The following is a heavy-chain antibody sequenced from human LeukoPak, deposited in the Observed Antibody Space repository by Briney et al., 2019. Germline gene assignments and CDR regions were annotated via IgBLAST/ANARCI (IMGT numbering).Heavy chain of an antibody. V-gene: IGHV3-74*01. D-gene: IGHD3-10*01. Sequence: GGSLRLSCAASGFTFSSCWMHWVRQAPGKGLVWVSRINSDGSDTTYADSVKGRFTISRDNAKNTLYLQMNSLRAEDTAVYYCAKNGPGLDYFDYWGQGTLVTVSS. CDR1: GFTFSSCW. CDR2: INSDGSDT. J-gene: IGHJ4*02. CDR3: AKNGPGLDYFDY.